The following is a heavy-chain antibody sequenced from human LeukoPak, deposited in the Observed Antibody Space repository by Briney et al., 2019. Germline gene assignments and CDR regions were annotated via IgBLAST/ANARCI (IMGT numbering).Heavy chain of an antibody. Sequence: PGGSLRLSCAASGFTFSGSAMHWVRQASGKGQEWVGRIRSKANNYATTYAASAKGRFTISRDDSKDTAYLQMNSLKTEDTAVYYCARLEGATAFDVWGQGTMVTVSS. V-gene: IGHV3-73*01. CDR3: ARLEGATAFDV. D-gene: IGHD1-26*01. CDR1: GFTFSGSA. J-gene: IGHJ3*01. CDR2: IRSKANNYAT.